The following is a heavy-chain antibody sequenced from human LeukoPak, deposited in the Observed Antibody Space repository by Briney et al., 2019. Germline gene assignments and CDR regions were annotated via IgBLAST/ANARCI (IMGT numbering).Heavy chain of an antibody. J-gene: IGHJ4*02. V-gene: IGHV3-74*01. D-gene: IGHD3-3*01. CDR2: IDSDESST. CDR1: GFTFSTYW. CDR3: ARGGITIFGVVIHSDY. Sequence: GGSLRLSCAASGFTFSTYWMHWVRQAPGKGLVWVSRIDSDESSTSYADSVKGRFTISRDNAKNSLYLQMNSLRAEDTALYYCARGGITIFGVVIHSDYWGQGTLVTVSS.